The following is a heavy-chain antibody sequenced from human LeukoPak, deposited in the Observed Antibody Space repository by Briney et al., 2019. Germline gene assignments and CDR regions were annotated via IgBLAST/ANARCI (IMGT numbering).Heavy chain of an antibody. CDR3: ARDGSSSLDY. CDR1: GFTFSSYA. CDR2: ISGSGGST. Sequence: PGGSLRLSCAASGFTFSSYAMSWVRQAPGKGLEWVSGISGSGGSTNYADSVKGRFTISRDNSKNTLYLQMNSLRAEDTAVYYCARDGSSSLDYWGQGTLVTVSS. V-gene: IGHV3-23*01. J-gene: IGHJ4*02. D-gene: IGHD6-13*01.